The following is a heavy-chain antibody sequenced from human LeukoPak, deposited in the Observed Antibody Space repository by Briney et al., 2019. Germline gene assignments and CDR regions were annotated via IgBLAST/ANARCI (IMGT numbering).Heavy chain of an antibody. J-gene: IGHJ6*02. CDR3: ARSGSSGSPHYHGMDA. D-gene: IGHD3-10*01. V-gene: IGHV1-2*02. CDR2: INPHSGGT. Sequence: ASVKVSCKTSGYTFNVNYIHWVRQAPGQGLEWMGWINPHSGGTKYAEKFQGGVTMTRDTSITTAYMELSSLTSDDTAVYYCARSGSSGSPHYHGMDAWGQGTTVIVSS. CDR1: GYTFNVNY.